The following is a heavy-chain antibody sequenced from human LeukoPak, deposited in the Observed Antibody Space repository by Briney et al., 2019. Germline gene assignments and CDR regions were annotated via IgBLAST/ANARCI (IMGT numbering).Heavy chain of an antibody. CDR2: IYYSGST. CDR3: ARTRRYYDSSGYVVPHYFDY. J-gene: IGHJ4*02. CDR1: GGSISSGDYY. V-gene: IGHV4-30-4*01. Sequence: PSETLSLTCTVSGGSISSGDYYWSWIRQPPGKGLEWIGYIYYSGSTYYNPSLMSRVTISVDTSKNQFSLTLSSVTAADTAVYHCARTRRYYDSSGYVVPHYFDYWGQGTLVTVSS. D-gene: IGHD3-22*01.